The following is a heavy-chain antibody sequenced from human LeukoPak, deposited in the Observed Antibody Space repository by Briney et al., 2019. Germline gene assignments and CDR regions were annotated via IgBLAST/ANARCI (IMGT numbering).Heavy chain of an antibody. CDR1: GYTFTSYG. J-gene: IGHJ4*02. Sequence: ASVRVSCKASGYTFTSYGISWVRQAPGQRLEWMGWISIYNGKTNYAQKLKGRVTMTTDTSTDTAYMELRSLRSDDTAVYYCAREHISSGWDLAYDSWGQGTLVTVSS. V-gene: IGHV1-18*01. D-gene: IGHD6-19*01. CDR2: ISIYNGKT. CDR3: AREHISSGWDLAYDS.